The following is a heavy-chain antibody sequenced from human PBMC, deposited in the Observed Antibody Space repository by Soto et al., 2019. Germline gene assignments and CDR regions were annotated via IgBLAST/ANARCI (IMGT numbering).Heavy chain of an antibody. D-gene: IGHD2-2*03. CDR2: IYYSGST. Sequence: PLEPPSLTSAVSAGSIRSSSSCSGWVRQPPGKGLEWFGSIYYSGSTYYNPSFKSRVTIAVDTSKNQVSLKLSSVTAADTAVYYCARQPLDIVVVPAAVYYYYGMDVWGQGTTVTVSS. CDR3: ARQPLDIVVVPAAVYYYYGMDV. V-gene: IGHV4-39*01. J-gene: IGHJ6*02. CDR1: AGSIRSSSSC.